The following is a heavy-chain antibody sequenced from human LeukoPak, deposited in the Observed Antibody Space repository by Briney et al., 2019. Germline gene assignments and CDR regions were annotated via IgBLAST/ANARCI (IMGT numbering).Heavy chain of an antibody. CDR1: GYTFTGYY. Sequence: ASVKVSCKASGYTFTGYYMHWVRQAPGQGLEWMGWINPNSGGTNCAQKFQGRVTMTRDTSISTAYMELSRLSSVTAADTAVYYCARIVCRYYYYYYMDVWGKGTTVTVSS. J-gene: IGHJ6*03. V-gene: IGHV1-2*02. CDR3: ARIVCRYYYYYYMDV. D-gene: IGHD2-8*01. CDR2: INPNSGGT.